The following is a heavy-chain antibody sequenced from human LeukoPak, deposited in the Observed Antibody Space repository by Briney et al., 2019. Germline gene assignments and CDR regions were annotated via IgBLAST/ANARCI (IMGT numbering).Heavy chain of an antibody. V-gene: IGHV4-59*01. Sequence: SETLSLTCTVSGGSISSYYWTWIRQPPGKGLEWIGYIYYIGSTNYNPSHKSRVTISVDTSKNQFSLRLSSVTAADTAVYYCAREVSTNPHFDYWGQGTLVTVSS. CDR2: IYYIGST. D-gene: IGHD5/OR15-5a*01. CDR3: AREVSTNPHFDY. J-gene: IGHJ4*02. CDR1: GGSISSYY.